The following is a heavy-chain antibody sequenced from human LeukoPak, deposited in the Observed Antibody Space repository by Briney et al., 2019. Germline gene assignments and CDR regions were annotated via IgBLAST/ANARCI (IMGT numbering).Heavy chain of an antibody. CDR2: IYYSGST. D-gene: IGHD6-13*01. J-gene: IGHJ4*02. V-gene: IGHV4-39*07. Sequence: SETLSLTCTVSGGSISSSSYYWGWIRQPPGKGLEWIGSIYYSGSTYYNPSLKSRVTISVDTSKNQFSLKLSSVTAADTAVYYCARVKEAAAEYWGQGTLVTVSS. CDR3: ARVKEAAAEY. CDR1: GGSISSSSYY.